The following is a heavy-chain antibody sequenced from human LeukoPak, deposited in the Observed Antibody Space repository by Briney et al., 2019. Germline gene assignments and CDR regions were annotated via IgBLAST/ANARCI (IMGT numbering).Heavy chain of an antibody. D-gene: IGHD3-22*01. V-gene: IGHV3-30-3*01. J-gene: IGHJ4*02. CDR1: GFTFSSYA. Sequence: QPGGSLRLSCAASGFTFSSYAMHWVRQAPGKGLEWVAVISYDGSNKYYADSVKGRFTISRDNSKNTLHLQMNSLRAEDTAVYYCARDAGHYYDSSGYYRPETYFDYWGQGTLVTVSS. CDR2: ISYDGSNK. CDR3: ARDAGHYYDSSGYYRPETYFDY.